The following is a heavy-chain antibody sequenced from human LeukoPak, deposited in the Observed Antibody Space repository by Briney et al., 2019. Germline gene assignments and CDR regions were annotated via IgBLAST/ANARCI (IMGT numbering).Heavy chain of an antibody. Sequence: SETLSLTCTVSGGSISSGSYYWSWIRQPAGKGLEWIGRIYSSGSTNYNPSLKSRVTISLDTSKNQFSLKLSSVTAADTAVYYCASGRSYYYDSSGYSRPFDYWGQGTLVTVSS. CDR3: ASGRSYYYDSSGYSRPFDY. CDR1: GGSISSGSYY. CDR2: IYSSGST. V-gene: IGHV4-61*02. J-gene: IGHJ4*02. D-gene: IGHD3-22*01.